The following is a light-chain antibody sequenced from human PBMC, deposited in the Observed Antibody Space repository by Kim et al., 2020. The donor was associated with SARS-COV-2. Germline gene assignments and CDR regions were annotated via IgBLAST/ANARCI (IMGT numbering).Light chain of an antibody. CDR2: EAS. Sequence: DIQMTQSPSTLSASVGDRVTITCRASRGITNWLAWYQQKPGKAPELLIYEASSLESGVPSRFSGSGFGTEFTLTISSLQPDDFATYYCQQYDTYWTFGQGTKVDIK. J-gene: IGKJ1*01. CDR3: QQYDTYWT. CDR1: RGITNW. V-gene: IGKV1-5*03.